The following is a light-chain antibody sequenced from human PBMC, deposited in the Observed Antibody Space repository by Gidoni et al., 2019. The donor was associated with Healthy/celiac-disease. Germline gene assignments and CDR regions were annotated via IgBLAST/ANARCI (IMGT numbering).Light chain of an antibody. CDR2: GAS. CDR1: QSVSSN. J-gene: IGKJ2*01. CDR3: QQHNNWPPTYT. V-gene: IGKV3-15*01. Sequence: IVMTPTPATLSVSPGERDTLSCRASQSVSSNLAWYQHKPGQAPRLLLHGASTRATVIRARFSGSGCGTEFAFTISSLQSEDFEVYDCQQHNNWPPTYTFGQGTKLEIK.